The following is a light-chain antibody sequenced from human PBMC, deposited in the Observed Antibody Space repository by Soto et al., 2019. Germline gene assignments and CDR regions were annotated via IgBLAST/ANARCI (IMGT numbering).Light chain of an antibody. CDR2: DAS. Sequence: DIQMTQSPSSLSAFVGDRVTITCQASQDISNNLNWYQQKPGKAPKLLIYDASNLEAGVPPRFSGSGYGTHFTVTISSLQPEDIATYHCQQYDNFPLTFGGGTKVDIK. CDR3: QQYDNFPLT. V-gene: IGKV1-33*01. CDR1: QDISNN. J-gene: IGKJ4*01.